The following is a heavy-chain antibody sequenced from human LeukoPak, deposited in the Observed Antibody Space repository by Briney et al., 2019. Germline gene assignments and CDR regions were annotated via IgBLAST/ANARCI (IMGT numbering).Heavy chain of an antibody. V-gene: IGHV1-8*01. Sequence: ASVKVSCKASGYTFTSYDINWVRQATGQGLEWMGWMNPNGGNTGYAQKFQGRVTMTRNTSISTAYMELSSLRSEDTAVYYCARAPLGYCSSTSCYILDAFDIWGQGTMVTVSS. J-gene: IGHJ3*02. CDR1: GYTFTSYD. D-gene: IGHD2-2*02. CDR2: MNPNGGNT. CDR3: ARAPLGYCSSTSCYILDAFDI.